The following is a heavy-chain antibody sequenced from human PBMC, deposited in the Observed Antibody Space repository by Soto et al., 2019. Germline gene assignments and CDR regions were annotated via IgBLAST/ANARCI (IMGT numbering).Heavy chain of an antibody. CDR2: VYHNGLT. CDR1: GDSISTNKW. J-gene: IGHJ4*02. V-gene: IGHV4-4*02. D-gene: IGHD6-19*01. Sequence: TLSLTCAVSGDSISTNKWWSWVRQPPGKGLEWIGEVYHNGLTNYNASLKSRVTMSVDTSKNQFSLKLTSVTAADTAIYYCARDVAVPGESDRFDYWGQGTLVTVSS. CDR3: ARDVAVPGESDRFDY.